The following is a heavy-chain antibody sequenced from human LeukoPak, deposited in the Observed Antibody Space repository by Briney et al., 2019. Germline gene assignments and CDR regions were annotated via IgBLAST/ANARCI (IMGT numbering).Heavy chain of an antibody. D-gene: IGHD3-10*01. J-gene: IGHJ4*02. CDR1: RYTLTSYD. V-gene: IGHV1-8*01. CDR2: MNPNRCNT. Sequence: AVKVPCKASRYTLTSYDINWLRQATGQGLEWMGWMNPNRCNTDYAQKVQVRVSMDKNTSISTVYMERRSLRAEDTAVYYCARRFSGSGSPITYWGQGTLVTVSS. CDR3: ARRFSGSGSPITY.